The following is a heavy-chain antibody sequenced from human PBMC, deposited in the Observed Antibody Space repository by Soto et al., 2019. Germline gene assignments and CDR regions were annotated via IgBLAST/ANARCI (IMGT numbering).Heavy chain of an antibody. V-gene: IGHV4-4*02. CDR3: ARYDFGTFDY. CDR2: IYHTEST. J-gene: IGHJ4*02. D-gene: IGHD4-17*01. Sequence: SETLSLTCAVSGDSISSSLWGSWVRQPPGKGLEWIGEIYHTESTVYNPSLKSRVTISVDKSKNQFSLNLDSVTAADTAVYYCARYDFGTFDYWGRGILVTVSS. CDR1: GDSISSSLW.